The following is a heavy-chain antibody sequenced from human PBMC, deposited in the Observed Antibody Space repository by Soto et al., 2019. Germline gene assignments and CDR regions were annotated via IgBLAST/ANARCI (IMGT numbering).Heavy chain of an antibody. CDR1: GYTFISYY. D-gene: IGHD2-8*01. J-gene: IGHJ4*01. V-gene: IGHV1-46*01. Sequence: QVKLVQSGAEVKKPGASVKVSCKSSGYTFISYYMRGLRQAPGQGLEWMGIINPSGGKTSDEQNYRGRNTMTRDTSTSTVYIDLSSLRSENTAEYECARGKLSMRIDCGGHGTLATDTS. CDR2: INPSGGKT. CDR3: ARGKLSMRIDC.